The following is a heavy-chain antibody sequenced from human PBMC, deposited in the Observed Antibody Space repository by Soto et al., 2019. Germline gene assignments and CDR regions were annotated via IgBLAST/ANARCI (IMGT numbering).Heavy chain of an antibody. V-gene: IGHV1-3*01. D-gene: IGHD2-8*01. CDR1: GYTFTSYA. Sequence: QVQLVQSGAEVKKPGASVKVSCKASGYTFTSYAMHWVRQAPGQRLEWMGWINAGNGNTKYSQKFQGRVTITRDTSASTAYMELSSLRSEDTAVYYCARDLRAAIVLMVYAADDAFDIWGQGTMVTVSS. J-gene: IGHJ3*02. CDR2: INAGNGNT. CDR3: ARDLRAAIVLMVYAADDAFDI.